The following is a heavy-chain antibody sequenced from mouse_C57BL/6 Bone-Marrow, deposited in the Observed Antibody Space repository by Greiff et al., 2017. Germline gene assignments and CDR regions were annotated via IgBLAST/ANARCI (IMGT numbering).Heavy chain of an antibody. V-gene: IGHV1-4*01. J-gene: IGHJ3*01. D-gene: IGHD2-5*01. CDR3: ARDYYSKFFAG. Sequence: QVQLQQSGAELASPGASVKMSCKASGYTFTSYTLPWVKQRPGQGLEWIGYINPSSGYTTYNQKFKDKATLSADKSASTAYMQLCRLTAEDSAVYYCARDYYSKFFAGWGKGTMVTVAA. CDR1: GYTFTSYT. CDR2: INPSSGYT.